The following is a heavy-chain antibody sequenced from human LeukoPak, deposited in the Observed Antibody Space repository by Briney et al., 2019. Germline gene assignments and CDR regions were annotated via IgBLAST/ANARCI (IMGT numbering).Heavy chain of an antibody. CDR1: GFTFSSYA. Sequence: GGSLRLSCAASGFTFSSYAMSWVRQAPGKGLEWVSAISGDGGSAFYADSVKGRFTISRDNSKNTLYLQLNSLRAEDTAVYYCAKDRSSGWYDAFDIWGQGTMVTVSS. CDR3: AKDRSSGWYDAFDI. D-gene: IGHD6-19*01. CDR2: ISGDGGSA. V-gene: IGHV3-23*01. J-gene: IGHJ3*02.